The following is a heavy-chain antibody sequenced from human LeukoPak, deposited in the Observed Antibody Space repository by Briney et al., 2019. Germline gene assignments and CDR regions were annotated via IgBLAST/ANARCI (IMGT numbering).Heavy chain of an antibody. D-gene: IGHD6-13*01. J-gene: IGHJ3*02. V-gene: IGHV4-59*01. CDR3: ARGGDSSTDAFDI. CDR2: IYYSGST. Sequence: PSETLPLTCTVSGGSISSYYWSWIRQPPGKGLEWIGYIYYSGSTNYNPSLKSRVTVSVDTSKNQFSLKLSSVTAADTAVYYCARGGDSSTDAFDIWGQGTMVTVSS. CDR1: GGSISSYY.